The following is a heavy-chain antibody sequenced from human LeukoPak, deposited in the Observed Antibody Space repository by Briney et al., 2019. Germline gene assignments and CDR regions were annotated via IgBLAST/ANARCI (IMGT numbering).Heavy chain of an antibody. V-gene: IGHV4-61*02. D-gene: IGHD3-22*01. CDR1: GGSISSDSYF. J-gene: IGHJ4*02. CDR2: IYTSGST. CDR3: ARRHGTYYYDSSGYTFDY. Sequence: PSQTLSLTCTVSGGSISSDSYFWSWIRQPAGKGLEWIGRIYTSGSTNYNPSLKSRVTISVDTSKNQFSLKLSSVTAADTAVYYCARRHGTYYYDSSGYTFDYWGQGTLVTVSS.